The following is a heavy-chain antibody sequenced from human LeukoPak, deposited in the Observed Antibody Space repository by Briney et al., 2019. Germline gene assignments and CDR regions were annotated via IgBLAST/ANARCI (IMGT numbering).Heavy chain of an antibody. CDR3: GRAGPVTKDHFIDV. Sequence: PGGSLRLSCAVSGFTFSNYWMSWARQSPGKGLEWVANIYLDGSRAYYVDSVKGRFTISRDNVKNSLFLQMNSLSAEDTAVYYCGRAGPVTKDHFIDVWGKGTTVTVSS. D-gene: IGHD2-2*01. CDR2: IYLDGSRA. J-gene: IGHJ6*03. V-gene: IGHV3-7*01. CDR1: GFTFSNYW.